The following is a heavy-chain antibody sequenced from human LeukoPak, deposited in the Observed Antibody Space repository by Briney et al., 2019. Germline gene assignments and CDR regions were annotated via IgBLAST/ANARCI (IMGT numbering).Heavy chain of an antibody. CDR2: ISAYNGNT. V-gene: IGHV1-18*01. CDR1: GYTFTSYG. CDR3: ARDIAVGRQWLVPYFDY. Sequence: ASVKVSCKASGYTFTSYGISWVRQAPGQGLEWMGWISAYNGNTNYAQKLQGRVTMTTDTSTSTAYMELRSLRSDDTAVYYCARDIAVGRQWLVPYFDYWGQGTLVTVSS. D-gene: IGHD6-19*01. J-gene: IGHJ4*02.